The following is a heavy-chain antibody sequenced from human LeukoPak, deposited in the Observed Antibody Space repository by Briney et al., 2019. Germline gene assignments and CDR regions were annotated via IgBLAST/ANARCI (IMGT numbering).Heavy chain of an antibody. D-gene: IGHD2-15*01. V-gene: IGHV4-34*01. CDR3: ARGVAECSGGSCYSHINWFDP. CDR1: GGSFSGYY. J-gene: IGHJ5*02. CDR2: INHSGST. Sequence: PSETLSLTCAVYGGSFSGYYWSWIRQPPGKGLEWIGEINHSGSTNYNPSLKSRVTISVDTSKNQFSLKLSSVTAADTAVYYCARGVAECSGGSCYSHINWFDPWGQGTLVTVSS.